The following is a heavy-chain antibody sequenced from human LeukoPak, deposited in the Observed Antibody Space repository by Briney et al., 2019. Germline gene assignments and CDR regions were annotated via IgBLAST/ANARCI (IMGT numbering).Heavy chain of an antibody. J-gene: IGHJ2*01. Sequence: SETLSLTCAVSGGSISSSNWWSWVRQPPGKGLEWIGEIYHSGSTNYNPSLKSRVTISVDKSKNQFSLKLSSVTAADTAVYHCARDPYGSGSYYLRYFDLWGRGTLVTVSS. CDR2: IYHSGST. D-gene: IGHD3-10*01. CDR3: ARDPYGSGSYYLRYFDL. CDR1: GGSISSSNW. V-gene: IGHV4-4*02.